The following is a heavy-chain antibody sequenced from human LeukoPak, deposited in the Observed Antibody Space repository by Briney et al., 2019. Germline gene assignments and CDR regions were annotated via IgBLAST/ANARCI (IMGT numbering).Heavy chain of an antibody. CDR3: AKMGDDIVVVPAAFFDY. CDR2: LSGSGGST. D-gene: IGHD2-2*01. J-gene: IGHJ4*02. CDR1: GFTFSNYG. V-gene: IGHV3-23*01. Sequence: PGGSLRLSCAASGFTFSNYGMSWVRQAPGKGLEWVSGLSGSGGSTYYADSVRGRFTISRDNSKNTLYLQMNSLRAEDTAVYYCAKMGDDIVVVPAAFFDYWGQGTLVTVSS.